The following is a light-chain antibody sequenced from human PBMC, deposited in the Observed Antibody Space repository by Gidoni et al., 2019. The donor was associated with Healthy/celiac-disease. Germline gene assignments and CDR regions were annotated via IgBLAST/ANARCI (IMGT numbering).Light chain of an antibody. CDR3: CSYAGSLYV. CDR2: EGS. J-gene: IGLJ1*01. V-gene: IGLV2-23*01. Sequence: QSALTQPASVSGSPGQSITISCTGTSSDVGSYNLVSWYQQHPGKAPTLIIYEGSQRSSGVSNRFSGSKSCNTAFLTISVLQAEDEADYYCCSYAGSLYVFGTGTKVTVL. CDR1: SSDVGSYNL.